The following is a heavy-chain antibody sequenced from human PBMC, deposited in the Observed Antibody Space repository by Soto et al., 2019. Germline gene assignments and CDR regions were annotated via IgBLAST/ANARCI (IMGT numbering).Heavy chain of an antibody. D-gene: IGHD6-19*01. CDR2: IWYDGRDK. CDR3: TIYSSGRKDAFDI. J-gene: IGHJ3*02. Sequence: GGSLRLSCAGSGIIFSNYGTHWVRQVPGKGLGWVAVIWYDGRDKYYADSVKGRFTISRDNAKNSLYLQMNSLRAEDTAVYYCTIYSSGRKDAFDIWGQGTMVTVSS. V-gene: IGHV3-33*03. CDR1: GIIFSNYG.